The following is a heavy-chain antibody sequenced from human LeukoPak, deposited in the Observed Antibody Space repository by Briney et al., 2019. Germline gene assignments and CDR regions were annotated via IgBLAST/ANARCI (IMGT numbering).Heavy chain of an antibody. V-gene: IGHV4-39*01. CDR1: GDSIRSTSYY. J-gene: IGHJ4*02. CDR2: IYYSGST. Sequence: ASETLSLTCTVSGDSIRSTSYYWGWIRQPPGKGLEWIGSIYYSGSTYHNPSLKSRVTISVDTSKNQFSLRLSSVTAADTAVYYCARLPTVTFFDYWGQGTLVTVSS. CDR3: ARLPTVTFFDY. D-gene: IGHD4-17*01.